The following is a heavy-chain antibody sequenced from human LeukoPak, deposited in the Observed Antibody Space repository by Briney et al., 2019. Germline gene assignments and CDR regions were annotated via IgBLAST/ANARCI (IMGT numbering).Heavy chain of an antibody. CDR3: AKGRGWEASYYYYYMDV. CDR1: GFTFSSYG. D-gene: IGHD1-26*01. Sequence: GGSLRLSCAASGFTFSSYGMHWVRQAPGKGLEWVAFIRYDGSNKYYTDSVKGRFTISRDNSKNTLYLQMNSLRAEDTAAYYCAKGRGWEASYYYYYMDVWGKGTTVTISS. V-gene: IGHV3-30*02. CDR2: IRYDGSNK. J-gene: IGHJ6*03.